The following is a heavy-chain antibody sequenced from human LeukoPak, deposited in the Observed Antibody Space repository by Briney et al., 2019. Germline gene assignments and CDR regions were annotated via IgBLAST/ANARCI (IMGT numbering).Heavy chain of an antibody. Sequence: PSETLSLTCSVSGASISSHYWSWIRQPPGKGLEWIGYIHYSGSTNYNPSLKSRVTISVDTSKNQFSLKLSSVTAADTAVYYCARLLGKYGITGTQWVYYYYGTDVWAKGPRSPSP. CDR2: IHYSGST. CDR1: GASISSHY. D-gene: IGHD1-7*01. J-gene: IGHJ6*02. V-gene: IGHV4-59*08. CDR3: ARLLGKYGITGTQWVYYYYGTDV.